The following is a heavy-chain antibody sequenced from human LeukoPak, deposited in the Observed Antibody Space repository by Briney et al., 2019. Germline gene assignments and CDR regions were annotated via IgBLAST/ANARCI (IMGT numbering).Heavy chain of an antibody. V-gene: IGHV4-59*01. CDR3: ARDTVTGTTPGTFDY. Sequence: SETLSLTCTVSGGSISSYYWSWIRQPPGKGLEWIGYIYYSGSTNYNPSLKGRVTISVDTSKNQFSLKLSSVTAADTAVYYCARDTVTGTTPGTFDYWGQGTLVTVSS. CDR1: GGSISSYY. CDR2: IYYSGST. D-gene: IGHD1-20*01. J-gene: IGHJ4*02.